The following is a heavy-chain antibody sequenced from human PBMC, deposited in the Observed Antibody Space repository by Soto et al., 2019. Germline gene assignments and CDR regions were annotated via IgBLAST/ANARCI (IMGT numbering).Heavy chain of an antibody. CDR2: VYHSGST. J-gene: IGHJ4*02. CDR3: ARTSTSGPRFDY. D-gene: IGHD2-2*01. Sequence: SETLSLTCAVSGGSISTSNWWSWVRQPPGKGLEWIGEVYHSGSTNYNPSFKSRVAMSVDKSKNQFSLKLNSVTAADTALYYCARTSTSGPRFDYWGQGSLVTVSS. CDR1: GGSISTSNW. V-gene: IGHV4-4*02.